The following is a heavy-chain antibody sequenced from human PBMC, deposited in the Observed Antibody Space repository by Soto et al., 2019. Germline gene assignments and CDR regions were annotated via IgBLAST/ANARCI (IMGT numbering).Heavy chain of an antibody. D-gene: IGHD6-13*01. J-gene: IGHJ4*02. CDR2: IDPSDSYT. V-gene: IGHV5-10-1*01. Sequence: GQSLKISSKGSGYSLTSYWISWVRQMPGKGLEWMGRIDPSDSYTNYSPSFQGHVTISADKSVSTAYLQWSSLKASDTAMYYCARSTMFIVADGEDYWGPGTLVTVSS. CDR1: GYSLTSYW. CDR3: ARSTMFIVADGEDY.